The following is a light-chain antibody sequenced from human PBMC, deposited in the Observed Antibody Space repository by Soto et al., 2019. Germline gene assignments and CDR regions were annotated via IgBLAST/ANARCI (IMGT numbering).Light chain of an antibody. CDR2: AAS. CDR1: QSIRSY. CDR3: QQSYTTPIG. V-gene: IGKV1-39*01. Sequence: DIQMTQSPSSLSASVGDRVTITCRASQSIRSYLNWYQQKPGKAPNLLIYAASSLQSGVPSRFSGSGSGTDFTLTISSLQPEDFATYYCQQSYTTPIGFGQGTRLEIK. J-gene: IGKJ5*01.